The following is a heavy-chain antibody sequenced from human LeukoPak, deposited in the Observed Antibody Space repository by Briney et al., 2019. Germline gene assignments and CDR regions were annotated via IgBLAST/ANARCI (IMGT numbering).Heavy chain of an antibody. J-gene: IGHJ4*02. CDR2: INSNSGVT. Sequence: ASVEVSCKASGYTFTGYFIHWVRQAPGQGLEWMGRINSNSGVTTYALSFQGRVTMTRDTSINTACMELSSLRSDDTAVYYCARDLATSANWELDYWGQGTLITVSS. V-gene: IGHV1-2*02. CDR1: GYTFTGYF. D-gene: IGHD6-25*01. CDR3: ARDLATSANWELDY.